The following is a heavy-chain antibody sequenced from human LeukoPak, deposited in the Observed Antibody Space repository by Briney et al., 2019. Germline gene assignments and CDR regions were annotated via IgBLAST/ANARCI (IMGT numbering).Heavy chain of an antibody. D-gene: IGHD6-6*01. Sequence: ASVKVSCRASRYTFTDYYMNWVRQAPGQGLEWMGWIHPNSGGTNYAQKFQGRVTMTRDTSISTAYMELSRLTFDDTAVYYCGRKSAARKASEFDYWGQGTLVTVSS. CDR3: GRKSAARKASEFDY. V-gene: IGHV1-2*02. J-gene: IGHJ4*02. CDR2: IHPNSGGT. CDR1: RYTFTDYY.